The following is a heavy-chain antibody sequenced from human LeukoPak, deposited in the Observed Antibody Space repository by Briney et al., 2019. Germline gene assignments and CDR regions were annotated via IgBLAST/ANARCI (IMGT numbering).Heavy chain of an antibody. J-gene: IGHJ4*02. V-gene: IGHV3-7*01. CDR2: IKQDGSQK. CDR3: ARTSFYSFDY. CDR1: GFSFSRYW. Sequence: GGSLRLSCAAPGFSFSRYWMSWVRQAPGKGLQWVAHIKQDGSQKYDVDSVKGRFTISRDNAKNSLYLQISSLRAEDTAMYYCARTSFYSFDYWGQGTLVTVSS. D-gene: IGHD2/OR15-2a*01.